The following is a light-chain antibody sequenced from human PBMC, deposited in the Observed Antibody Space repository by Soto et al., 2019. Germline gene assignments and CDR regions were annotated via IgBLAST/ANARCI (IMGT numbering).Light chain of an antibody. CDR2: GAS. CDR3: QQYDNWRWT. V-gene: IGKV3-15*01. CDR1: ESVHTN. Sequence: LVMTQSPATLSVSPGERATLSCRASESVHTNLAWYQQKPGQAPRLLIYGASTRATGVPARFSGSGSGTEFTLTITSLQSEDFAVYYCQQYDNWRWTFGQGTKVDSK. J-gene: IGKJ1*01.